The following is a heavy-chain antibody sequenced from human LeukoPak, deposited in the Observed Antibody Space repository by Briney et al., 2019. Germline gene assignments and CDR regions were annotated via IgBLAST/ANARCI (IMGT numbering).Heavy chain of an antibody. CDR3: ARTSIAARRADFDY. J-gene: IGHJ4*02. Sequence: ASVKVSCKXSGYTFTGNYIHWVRQAPGQGLEWMGRINSNSGGTNYAQKFQGRVTMTRDTPTSTAYMELSRLRSDDTAVYYRARTSIAARRADFDYWGQGTVVTVSS. CDR1: GYTFTGNY. V-gene: IGHV1-2*06. D-gene: IGHD6-6*01. CDR2: INSNSGGT.